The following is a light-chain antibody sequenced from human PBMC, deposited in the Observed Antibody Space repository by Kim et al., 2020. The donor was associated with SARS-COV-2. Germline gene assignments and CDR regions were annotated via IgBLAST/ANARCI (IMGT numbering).Light chain of an antibody. CDR1: QGIRNN. CDR2: AAS. CDR3: LQDSNYPRT. Sequence: AAVGDRVTITCRASQGIRNNLGWYQQKPGKAPKLLIYAASNLQSGVPSRFSGSGSGTDFTLTISSLQPEDFATYYCLQDSNYPRTFGQGTKVDNK. J-gene: IGKJ1*01. V-gene: IGKV1-6*01.